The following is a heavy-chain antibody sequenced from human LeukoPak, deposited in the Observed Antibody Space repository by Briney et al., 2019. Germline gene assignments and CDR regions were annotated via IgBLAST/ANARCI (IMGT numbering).Heavy chain of an antibody. Sequence: GGSLRLSCAASGFTFSSYAMHWVRQAPGKGLEWVAVISYDGSNKYYADSVKGRFTISRDNSKNTLYLQMNSLRAEDTAVYYCARSWTDIVVVPLGYGMDVWGQGTTVTVSS. D-gene: IGHD2-2*01. CDR2: ISYDGSNK. J-gene: IGHJ6*02. CDR1: GFTFSSYA. CDR3: ARSWTDIVVVPLGYGMDV. V-gene: IGHV3-30-3*01.